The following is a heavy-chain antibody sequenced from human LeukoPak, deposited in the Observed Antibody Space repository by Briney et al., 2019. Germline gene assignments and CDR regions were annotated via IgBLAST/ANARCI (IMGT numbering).Heavy chain of an antibody. CDR3: ARRGWGNEASSHIDY. CDR2: IYYSGNT. J-gene: IGHJ4*02. D-gene: IGHD3-16*01. Sequence: SETLSLTCTVSGGSISSSSYYWGWIRQPPGKGLEWIGSIYYSGNTYYNPSLKSRVTISVDTSKNQFSLKLSSVTAADTAVYYCARRGWGNEASSHIDYWGQGTPVTVSS. V-gene: IGHV4-39*01. CDR1: GGSISSSSYY.